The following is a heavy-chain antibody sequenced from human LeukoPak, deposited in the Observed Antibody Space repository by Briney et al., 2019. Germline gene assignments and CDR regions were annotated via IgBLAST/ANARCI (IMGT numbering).Heavy chain of an antibody. J-gene: IGHJ5*02. CDR2: VSNSGSS. Sequence: PSETLPLTCSVSGGSIRNYYWTWIRQPPGKGLEWIGHVSNSGSSYYNPSLKSRVTISVDTSKNQFSLKLSSVTAADTAVYYCARTPLNHWLDHWGQGTLVTVCS. V-gene: IGHV4-4*08. CDR1: GGSIRNYY. CDR3: ARTPLNHWLDH.